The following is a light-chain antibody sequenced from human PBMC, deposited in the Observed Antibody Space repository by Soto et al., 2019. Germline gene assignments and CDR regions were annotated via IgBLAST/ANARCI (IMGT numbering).Light chain of an antibody. Sequence: DIVMTQSPDSLAVSLGERATINCKSSQSVLYNSNNKNYLAWYQQKPGQPPKLLIYWASTRESGVPDRFSGSGSGTEFTLTITSLQAEDVAVYYCQQYYSAVTFGGGTKVEIK. CDR3: QQYYSAVT. V-gene: IGKV4-1*01. CDR1: QSVLYNSNNKNY. J-gene: IGKJ4*01. CDR2: WAS.